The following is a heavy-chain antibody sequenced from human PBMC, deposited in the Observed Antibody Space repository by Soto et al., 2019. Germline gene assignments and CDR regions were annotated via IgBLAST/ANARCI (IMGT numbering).Heavy chain of an antibody. D-gene: IGHD3-3*01. CDR3: ARGDYDFWSGYSFRYNWFDP. V-gene: IGHV1-69*13. J-gene: IGHJ5*02. CDR2: IIPIFGTA. CDR1: GGTFSSYA. Sequence: GASVKVSCKASGGTFSSYAISWVRQAPGQGLEWMGGIIPIFGTANYAQKFQGRVTITADESTSTAYMELSSLRSEDTAVYYCARGDYDFWSGYSFRYNWFDPWGQRTLVTAPQ.